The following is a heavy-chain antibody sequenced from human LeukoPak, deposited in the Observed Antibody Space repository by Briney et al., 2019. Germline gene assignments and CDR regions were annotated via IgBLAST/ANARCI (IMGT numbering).Heavy chain of an antibody. CDR3: ARDSPYGDYGDWYFDL. V-gene: IGHV1-2*02. CDR2: INPNSGGT. J-gene: IGHJ2*01. Sequence: ASVKVSCKASGYTFTGYYMHWVRQAPGQGLEWMGWINPNSGGTNYAQKLQGRVTMTRDTSISTAYMELSRLRSDDTAVYYCARDSPYGDYGDWYFDLWGRGTLVTVSS. CDR1: GYTFTGYY. D-gene: IGHD4-17*01.